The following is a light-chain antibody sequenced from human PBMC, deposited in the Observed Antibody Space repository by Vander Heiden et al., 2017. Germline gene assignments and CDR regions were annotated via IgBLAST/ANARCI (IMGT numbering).Light chain of an antibody. V-gene: IGLV3-21*02. Sequence: SYVLTQPPSVSVAPGQTARITCGGNNIGSKSVHWYQQKPGQAPVLVVYDDSARPSGIPERFSGSNSGNTATLTISRVEAGDEADYYCQVWDRSGDHVVFGGGTKLTVL. CDR1: NIGSKS. CDR3: QVWDRSGDHVV. J-gene: IGLJ2*01. CDR2: DDS.